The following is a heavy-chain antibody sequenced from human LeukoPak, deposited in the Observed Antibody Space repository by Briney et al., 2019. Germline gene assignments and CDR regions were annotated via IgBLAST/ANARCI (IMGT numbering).Heavy chain of an antibody. CDR3: ARNTDYYDSSGYYYDY. J-gene: IGHJ4*02. Sequence: KTSETLSLTRTVSGGSISSSSYYWGWIRQPPGKGLEWIGSIYYSGSTYYNPSLKSRVTISVDTSKNQFSLKLSSVTAADTAVYYCARNTDYYDSSGYYYDYWGQGTLVTVSS. D-gene: IGHD3-22*01. V-gene: IGHV4-39*07. CDR1: GGSISSSSYY. CDR2: IYYSGST.